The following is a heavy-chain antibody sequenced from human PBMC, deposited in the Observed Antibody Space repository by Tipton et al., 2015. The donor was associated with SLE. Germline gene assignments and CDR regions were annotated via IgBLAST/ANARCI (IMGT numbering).Heavy chain of an antibody. D-gene: IGHD2-15*01. V-gene: IGHV1-46*01. CDR3: AREESGGYWDY. J-gene: IGHJ4*02. CDR2: IIPSAGST. Sequence: LVQSGASVKVSCKASGYTFTSYYIHWVRQAPGQGLEWMGIIIPSAGSTNYAQKFQGRVTMTRDTSTSTVYMELSSLTSEDTAVYFCAREESGGYWDYWGQGILVTVSS. CDR1: GYTFTSYY.